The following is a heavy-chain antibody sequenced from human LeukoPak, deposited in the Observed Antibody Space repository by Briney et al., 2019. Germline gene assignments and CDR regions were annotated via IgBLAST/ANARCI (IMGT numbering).Heavy chain of an antibody. D-gene: IGHD6-13*01. Sequence: SETLSLTCTVSGGSISSSSYYWGWIRQPPGKGLEWIGSIYYSGPTYYNPSLKSRVTISLDTSQNQFSLKLSSLTAADTAVYYCARGVVAAAGRTFDFWGQGTLVTVSS. J-gene: IGHJ4*02. V-gene: IGHV4-39*07. CDR2: IYYSGPT. CDR1: GGSISSSSYY. CDR3: ARGVVAAAGRTFDF.